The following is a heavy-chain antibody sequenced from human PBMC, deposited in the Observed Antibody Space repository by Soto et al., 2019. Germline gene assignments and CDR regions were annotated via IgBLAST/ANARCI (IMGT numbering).Heavy chain of an antibody. V-gene: IGHV3-23*01. Sequence: AISGSGGSTYYADSVKGRFTISRDNSKNTLYLQMNSLRAEDTAVYYCAKDRVTVTMNYGMDVWGQGTTVTVSS. J-gene: IGHJ6*02. CDR2: ISGSGGST. CDR3: AKDRVTVTMNYGMDV. D-gene: IGHD4-17*01.